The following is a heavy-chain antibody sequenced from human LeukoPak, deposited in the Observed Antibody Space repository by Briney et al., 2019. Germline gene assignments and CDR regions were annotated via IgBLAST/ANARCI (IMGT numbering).Heavy chain of an antibody. CDR2: IKQDGSEI. J-gene: IGHJ4*02. Sequence: GGSLRLSCAASGFIFDNFWMSWVRQAPGKGLEWVANIKQDGSEIYYVDSVKGRFTISRDKAKNSLYLQMNSLRAEDTALYYCARDMSFSTSGWYGELDNWGQGTLVTVSS. CDR1: GFIFDNFW. D-gene: IGHD6-19*01. V-gene: IGHV3-7*05. CDR3: ARDMSFSTSGWYGELDN.